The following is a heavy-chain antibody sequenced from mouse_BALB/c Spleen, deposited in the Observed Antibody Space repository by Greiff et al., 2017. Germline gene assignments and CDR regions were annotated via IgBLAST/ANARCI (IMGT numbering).Heavy chain of an antibody. CDR3: ARDDTTGGPFAY. V-gene: IGHV2-9*02. D-gene: IGHD1-1*01. CDR2: IWAGGST. Sequence: QVQLKESGPGLVAPSQSLSITCTVSGFSLTSYGVHWVRQPPGKGLEWLGVIWAGGSTNYNSALMSRLSISKDNSKSQVFLKMNSLQTDDTAMYYCARDDTTGGPFAYWGQGTLVTVSA. CDR1: GFSLTSYG. J-gene: IGHJ3*01.